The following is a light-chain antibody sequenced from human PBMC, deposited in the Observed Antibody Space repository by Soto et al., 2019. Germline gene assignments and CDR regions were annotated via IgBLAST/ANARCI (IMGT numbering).Light chain of an antibody. J-gene: IGLJ3*02. Sequence: QSVLIQPPSASGTPGQRVTISCSGSSSNIESKTVNWYQHLPGTAPKLLIYSNNQRPSGVPDRFSGSKSDTSASLAISALQSEDEADYYCSTWDDSLNGPVFGGGTKLTVL. CDR1: SSNIESKT. V-gene: IGLV1-44*01. CDR2: SNN. CDR3: STWDDSLNGPV.